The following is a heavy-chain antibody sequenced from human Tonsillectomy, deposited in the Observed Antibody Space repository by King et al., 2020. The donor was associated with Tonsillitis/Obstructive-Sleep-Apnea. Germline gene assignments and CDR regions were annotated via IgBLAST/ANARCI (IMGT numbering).Heavy chain of an antibody. CDR2: IIPIFGTA. CDR1: GGTFISYA. CDR3: ASDGKPAAMFYYYYY. D-gene: IGHD2-2*01. V-gene: IGHV1-69*12. J-gene: IGHJ4*02. Sequence: QLVQSGAEVKKPGSSVKVSCKASGGTFISYAISWVRQAPGQGLEWMGGIIPIFGTANYAQKFQGRVTITADESTSTAYMELSSLRSEDTAVYYCASDGKPAAMFYYYYYWGQGTLVTVSS.